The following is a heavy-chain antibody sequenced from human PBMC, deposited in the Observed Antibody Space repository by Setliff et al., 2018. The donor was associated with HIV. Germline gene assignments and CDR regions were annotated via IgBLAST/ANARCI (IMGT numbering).Heavy chain of an antibody. D-gene: IGHD5-12*01. Sequence: GESLKISCAASGFTFNSYSMNWVRQAPGKGLEWVSSISSSNSYKHYADSVKGRFTISRDNAKNSLYLQMNSLRVEDTAVYYCAKDPRAAVATICDYWGQGTLVTVSS. CDR3: AKDPRAAVATICDY. J-gene: IGHJ4*02. CDR1: GFTFNSYS. CDR2: ISSSNSYK. V-gene: IGHV3-21*01.